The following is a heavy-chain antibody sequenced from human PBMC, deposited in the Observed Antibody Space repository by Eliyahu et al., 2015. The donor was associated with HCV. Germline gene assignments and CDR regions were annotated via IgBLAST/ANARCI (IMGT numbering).Heavy chain of an antibody. D-gene: IGHD5-12*01. V-gene: IGHV3-11*01. CDR1: GFTFSDYY. CDR3: ARGLRGGYMIFDS. CDR2: LSGGGTTI. Sequence: QVQLVESGGGLVKSGGSLSLSCAASGFTFSDYYMSWFRQAPGEGLESVSYLSGGGTTIYYADSVKGRFTISRDNAKKSLYLQMSSLRDDDTAVYYCARGLRGGYMIFDSWGQGTLVTVSS. J-gene: IGHJ4*02.